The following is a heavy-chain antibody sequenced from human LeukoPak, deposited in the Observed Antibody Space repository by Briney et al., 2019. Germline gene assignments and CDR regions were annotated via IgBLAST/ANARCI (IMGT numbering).Heavy chain of an antibody. V-gene: IGHV4-39*01. D-gene: IGHD6-13*01. J-gene: IGHJ4*02. CDR2: MYYSGST. CDR3: ARHDKKSAADGTGFDY. CDR1: GGSISGSRYY. Sequence: SETLSLTCTVSGGSISGSRYYWGWIRQPPGKGLEWIGRMYYSGSTYYNPSLKSRVTILVDTSKNQFSLKMRSVTAADTAVYYCARHDKKSAADGTGFDYWGRGTLVAVSS.